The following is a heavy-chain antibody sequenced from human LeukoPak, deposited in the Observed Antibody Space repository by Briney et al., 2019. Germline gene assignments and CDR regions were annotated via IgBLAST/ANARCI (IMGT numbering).Heavy chain of an antibody. CDR3: AKDPKINGGPRNNWFDP. Sequence: PGGSLRLSCAASGFTFSSYGMSWVRQAPGKGLEWVSAISGSGGSTYYADSVKGRFTISRDNSKNTLYLQMNSLRAEDTAVYYCAKDPKINGGPRNNWFDPWGQGTLVTVSS. CDR2: ISGSGGST. D-gene: IGHD7-27*01. V-gene: IGHV3-23*01. J-gene: IGHJ5*02. CDR1: GFTFSSYG.